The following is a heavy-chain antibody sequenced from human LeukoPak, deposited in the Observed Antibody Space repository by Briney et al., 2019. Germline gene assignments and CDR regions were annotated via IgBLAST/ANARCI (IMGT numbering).Heavy chain of an antibody. Sequence: PGGSLRLSCATSGFSFDTSAMSWVRQAPGKGLEWVAAVGGNNAGTFYADSVQGRLTISRDNSNNMLWLHMNSLRAEDTAVYYCAKPKGICSGGTCYMADAFDIWGQGTVVTVSS. CDR3: AKPKGICSGGTCYMADAFDI. J-gene: IGHJ3*02. D-gene: IGHD2-15*01. CDR2: VGGNNAGT. V-gene: IGHV3-23*01. CDR1: GFSFDTSA.